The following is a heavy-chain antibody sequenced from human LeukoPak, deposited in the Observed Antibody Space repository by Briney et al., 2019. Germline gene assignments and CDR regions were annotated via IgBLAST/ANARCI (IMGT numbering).Heavy chain of an antibody. V-gene: IGHV3-23*01. CDR3: ARHLAGDGLYRHFDY. CDR1: GFTFSSYA. CDR2: ISGSGGST. Sequence: GGSLRLSCAASGFTFSSYAMNWVRQPPRKGLEWVSAISGSGGSTYYVDSVKGRFTISRDNSKNTLYLQMNNLRGEDTAIYYCARHLAGDGLYRHFDYWGQGTLVTVSS. D-gene: IGHD5-24*01. J-gene: IGHJ4*02.